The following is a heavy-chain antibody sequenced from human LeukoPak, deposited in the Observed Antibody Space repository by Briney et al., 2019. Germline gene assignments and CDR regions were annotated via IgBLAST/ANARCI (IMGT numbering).Heavy chain of an antibody. V-gene: IGHV4-59*08. CDR2: IYYSGST. CDR1: GGSISSYY. Sequence: SETLSLTCTVSGGSISSYYWSWIWQPPGKGLEWIGYIYYSGSTNYNPSLKSRVTISVDTSKNQFSLKLSSVTAVDTAVYYCARLAWGRLDYWGQGTLVTVSS. D-gene: IGHD7-27*01. CDR3: ARLAWGRLDY. J-gene: IGHJ4*02.